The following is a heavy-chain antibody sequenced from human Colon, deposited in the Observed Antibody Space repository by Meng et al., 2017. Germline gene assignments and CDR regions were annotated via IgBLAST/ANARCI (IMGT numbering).Heavy chain of an antibody. V-gene: IGHV3-49*03. CDR1: GLTFSDYA. D-gene: IGHD4-23*01. J-gene: IGHJ4*02. Sequence: GESLKISCTASGLTFSDYAMSWFRQAPGKGPEWIGFIRSKASGGTTEYAASVKGRFTISRDDSRSIAYLQMNSLRTEGTALYYCATVASDRSVRAYYFDFWGQGTLVTVSS. CDR2: IRSKASGGTT. CDR3: ATVASDRSVRAYYFDF.